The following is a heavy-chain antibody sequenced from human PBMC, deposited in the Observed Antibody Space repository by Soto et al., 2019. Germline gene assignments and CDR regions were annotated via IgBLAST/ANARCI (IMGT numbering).Heavy chain of an antibody. CDR1: GYTFTGYY. CDR2: INPNSGGT. Sequence: QMQLVQSGAEVKKPGASVKVSCKASGYTFTGYYMHWVRQAPGQGLEWMGWINPNSGGTNYAQKFQGWVTMTRDTSISTAYMELSRLRSDDTAVYYCAIFSSGRGYYYYGMDVWGQGTTVTVSS. V-gene: IGHV1-2*04. J-gene: IGHJ6*02. D-gene: IGHD6-19*01. CDR3: AIFSSGRGYYYYGMDV.